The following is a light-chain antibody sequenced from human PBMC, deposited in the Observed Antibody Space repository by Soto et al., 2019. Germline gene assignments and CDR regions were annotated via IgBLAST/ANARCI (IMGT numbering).Light chain of an antibody. CDR2: EIN. V-gene: IGLV2-8*01. J-gene: IGLJ1*01. CDR3: SSFAGSNNCPYV. CDR1: SRHVGAYDY. Sequence: QSALSQPPSASGSPGQSVTIPCTGTSRHVGAYDYVSWYQQHPGKAPKLMIYEINKRPSGVPDRFSGSKSGNTASLTVSGLQAEDEADYYYSSFAGSNNCPYVFGTGTKVTVL.